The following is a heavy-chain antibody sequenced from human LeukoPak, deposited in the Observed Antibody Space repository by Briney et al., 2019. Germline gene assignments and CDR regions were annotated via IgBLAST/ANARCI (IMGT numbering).Heavy chain of an antibody. CDR2: IYYSGST. V-gene: IGHV4-59*01. CDR3: ARVRYCSGGSCYKGAFDI. Sequence: PSETLSLTCTVSGGSLSSYYWSWIRQPPGKGLEWIGYIYYSGSTNYNPSLKSRVTISVDTSKNQFSLKLSSVTAAGTAVYYCARVRYCSGGSCYKGAFDIWGQGTMVTVSS. J-gene: IGHJ3*02. CDR1: GGSLSSYY. D-gene: IGHD2-15*01.